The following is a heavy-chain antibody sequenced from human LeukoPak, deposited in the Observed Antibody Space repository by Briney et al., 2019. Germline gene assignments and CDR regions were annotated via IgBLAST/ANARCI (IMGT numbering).Heavy chain of an antibody. Sequence: ASVKVSCKASGYTFTSYGISWVRQAPGQGLEWMGWISAYNGNTNYAQKLQGRVTMTTDTSTSTAYMELRSLRSDDTAVYYCARNEDKVTITGTYYFDYWGQGTLVTVSS. D-gene: IGHD1-20*01. V-gene: IGHV1-18*01. CDR2: ISAYNGNT. J-gene: IGHJ4*02. CDR1: GYTFTSYG. CDR3: ARNEDKVTITGTYYFDY.